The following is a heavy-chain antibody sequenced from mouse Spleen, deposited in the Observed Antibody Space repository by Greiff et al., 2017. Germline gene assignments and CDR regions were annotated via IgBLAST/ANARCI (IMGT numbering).Heavy chain of an antibody. Sequence: EVHLVESGAELGKRGAGGKLSCTASGCGIKDYYMHWVKQCTEQGLEWIGRIDPEDGETKYAPKFQGKATITADTSSNTAYLQLSSLTSEDTAVXYCALITTVDYWGQGTTLTVST. D-gene: IGHD1-1*01. J-gene: IGHJ2*01. CDR1: GCGIKDYY. CDR2: IDPEDGET. V-gene: IGHV14-2*01. CDR3: ALITTVDY.